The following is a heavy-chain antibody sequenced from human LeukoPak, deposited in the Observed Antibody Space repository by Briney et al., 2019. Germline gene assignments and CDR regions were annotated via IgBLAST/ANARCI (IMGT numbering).Heavy chain of an antibody. CDR3: MRQNRAYFGH. V-gene: IGHV3-7*01. Sequence: GGSLRLSCAASGFTFSSYWMTWGRQAPGKGLEWVANIRQDGSEKNYVDSVKGRFTMSRDNAKNSLYLQMNSLRVEDTAVYFCMRQNRAYFGHWGQGTLVTVSS. J-gene: IGHJ1*01. D-gene: IGHD2-21*01. CDR2: IRQDGSEK. CDR1: GFTFSSYW.